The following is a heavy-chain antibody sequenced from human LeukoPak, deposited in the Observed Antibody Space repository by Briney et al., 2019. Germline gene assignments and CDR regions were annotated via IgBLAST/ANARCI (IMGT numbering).Heavy chain of an antibody. CDR3: ARSTPAYSYGVDY. D-gene: IGHD5-18*01. J-gene: IGHJ4*02. CDR1: GFTFSSYA. Sequence: GGSLRLSCAASGFTFSSYAMHWVRQAPGKGLELVTLMSYDGSNKYYTDSVKGRFTISRDNSKDTLYLQMNSLRAEDTAVYYCARSTPAYSYGVDYWGQGTLVTVSS. CDR2: MSYDGSNK. V-gene: IGHV3-30-3*01.